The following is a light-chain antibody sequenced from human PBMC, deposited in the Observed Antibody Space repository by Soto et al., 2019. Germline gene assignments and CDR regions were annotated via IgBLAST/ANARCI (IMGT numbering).Light chain of an antibody. CDR2: DAS. CDR1: QSISSW. CDR3: QQYSSVAPFT. Sequence: DIQMTQSPSTLSAFVGDRVTITCRASQSISSWLAWYQQKPGKAPKLLIYDASSLERGVPSRFSGSGSGTEFSLTISRLQPDDFATYYCQQYSSVAPFTFGQGTKLESK. V-gene: IGKV1-5*01. J-gene: IGKJ2*01.